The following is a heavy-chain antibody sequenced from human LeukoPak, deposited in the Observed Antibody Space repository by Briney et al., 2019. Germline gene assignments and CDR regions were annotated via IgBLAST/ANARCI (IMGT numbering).Heavy chain of an antibody. CDR2: IYYSGST. CDR1: GCTFSSYY. J-gene: IGHJ6*02. CDR3: GGVCITVAGTNYYHYGMDV. V-gene: IGHV4-59*08. Sequence: SETLSLTCTVSGCTFSSYYWSWIRQPPGKGLEWIGYIYYSGSTNYNPSLKSGVTISVETSKNQSSLLLRYVTAADNAVYYYGGVCITVAGTNYYHYGMDVWGQGTTVTVSS. D-gene: IGHD6-13*01.